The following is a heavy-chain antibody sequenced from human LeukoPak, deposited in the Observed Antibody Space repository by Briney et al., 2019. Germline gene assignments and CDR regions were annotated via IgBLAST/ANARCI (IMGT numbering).Heavy chain of an antibody. Sequence: SETLSLTCTVSGGSISYYYWSWIRQSAGKGLEWIGRVYTSGSTNDNPSLKSRCTMSVDTSKNQFSLRLSSVTAADTAVYYCARDVLGWGSNWYFDLWRRGTLVTVSS. J-gene: IGHJ2*01. CDR2: VYTSGST. V-gene: IGHV4-4*07. CDR1: GGSISYYY. CDR3: ARDVLGWGSNWYFDL. D-gene: IGHD3-16*01.